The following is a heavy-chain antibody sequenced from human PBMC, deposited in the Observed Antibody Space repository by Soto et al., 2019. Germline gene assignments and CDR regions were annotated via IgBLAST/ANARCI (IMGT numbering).Heavy chain of an antibody. CDR3: ARAIVVVPGAMTYYYGMDI. CDR1: VWTFSSYS. V-gene: IGHV3-48*02. J-gene: IGHJ6*02. D-gene: IGHD2-2*01. CDR2: ISRRSRTI. Sequence: CGSRRLPCAASVWTFSSYSMNWVSRAPGQGREWVSYISRRSRTIYYADSVKGRFTISRDNDKNSLYLQMNSLRDEDTAVYYCARAIVVVPGAMTYYYGMDIWGQGTTVTV.